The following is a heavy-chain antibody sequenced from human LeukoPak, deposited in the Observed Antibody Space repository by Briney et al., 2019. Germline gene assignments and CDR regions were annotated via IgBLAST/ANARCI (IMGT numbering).Heavy chain of an antibody. CDR3: ARNQLPMFHFDY. D-gene: IGHD2-2*01. CDR2: FDPEDGET. J-gene: IGHJ4*02. Sequence: ASVRVSCKVSGYTLTELSMHWVRQAPGKGLEWMGGFDPEDGETIYAQKFQGRVTMTEDTSTDTAYLELSSLRSEDTAVYYCARNQLPMFHFDYWGQGTLVTVSS. CDR1: GYTLTELS. V-gene: IGHV1-24*01.